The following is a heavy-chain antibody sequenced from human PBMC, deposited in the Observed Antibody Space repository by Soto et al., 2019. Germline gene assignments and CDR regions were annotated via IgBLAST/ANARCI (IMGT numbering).Heavy chain of an antibody. CDR3: AKDLLGPGRAYGMDV. CDR2: ISYDGSNK. D-gene: IGHD7-27*01. J-gene: IGHJ6*02. V-gene: IGHV3-30*18. Sequence: QVQLVESGGGVVHPGRSLRLSCAASGFTFSSYGMHWVRQAPGKGLEWVAVISYDGSNKYYADSVKGRFTISRDNSKNTLYLQMNSLRAEDTAVYYCAKDLLGPGRAYGMDVWGQGTTVTVS. CDR1: GFTFSSYG.